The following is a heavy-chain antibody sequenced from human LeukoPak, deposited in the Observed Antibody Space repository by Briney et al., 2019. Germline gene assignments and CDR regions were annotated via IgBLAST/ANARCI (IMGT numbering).Heavy chain of an antibody. D-gene: IGHD3-10*01. CDR1: GGSISSGSYY. Sequence: SQTLSLTCTVSGGSISSGSYYWSWIRQPAGKGLEWIGRIYTSGSTNYNPSLKSRVPISVDTSKNQFSLKLSSVTAADTAVYYCARGSPLWFGELLSWWFDPWGQGTLVTVSS. J-gene: IGHJ5*02. CDR2: IYTSGST. V-gene: IGHV4-61*02. CDR3: ARGSPLWFGELLSWWFDP.